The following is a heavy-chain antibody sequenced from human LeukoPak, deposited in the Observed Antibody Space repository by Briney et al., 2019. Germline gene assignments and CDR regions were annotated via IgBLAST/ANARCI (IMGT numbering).Heavy chain of an antibody. CDR1: GFTFSNAW. D-gene: IGHD3-10*01. CDR3: TTWIGEFDAFDI. CDR2: IKSKTDGGTT. V-gene: IGHV3-15*01. Sequence: NPGGSLRLSCAASGFTFSNAWMSWVRQAPGKGLEWVGRIKSKTDGGTTDYAAPVKGRFTISRDDSKNTLYLQMNSLKTEDTAVYYCTTWIGEFDAFDIWGQGTMDTVSS. J-gene: IGHJ3*02.